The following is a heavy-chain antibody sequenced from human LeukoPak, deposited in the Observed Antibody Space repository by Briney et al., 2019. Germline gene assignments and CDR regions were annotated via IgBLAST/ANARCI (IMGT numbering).Heavy chain of an antibody. CDR3: ARGKSGSYGLEDY. J-gene: IGHJ4*01. CDR1: GFTFGSYW. CDR2: INGDGNTI. Sequence: GGCLRLSCAASGFTFGSYWMHWVRQAPGKGLVWVSRINGDGNTINYADSVRGRFTISRDNAKNTLYLQMNSLRAEDTAVYYCARGKSGSYGLEDYLGHGTLVTVSS. V-gene: IGHV3-74*01. D-gene: IGHD1-26*01.